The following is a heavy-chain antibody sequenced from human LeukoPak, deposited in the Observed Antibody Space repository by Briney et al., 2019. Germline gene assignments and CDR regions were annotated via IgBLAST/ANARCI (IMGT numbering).Heavy chain of an antibody. J-gene: IGHJ6*02. CDR1: GVSISSGDYY. V-gene: IGHV4-30-4*01. Sequence: SETLSLTCTVSGVSISSGDYYWSWIRQPPGKGLEWIGYIYYSGSTYYNPSLKSRVTISVDTSKNQFSLKLSSVTAADTAVYYCAREVPTVTTMYEAYGMDVWGQGTTVTVSS. CDR3: AREVPTVTTMYEAYGMDV. D-gene: IGHD4-17*01. CDR2: IYYSGST.